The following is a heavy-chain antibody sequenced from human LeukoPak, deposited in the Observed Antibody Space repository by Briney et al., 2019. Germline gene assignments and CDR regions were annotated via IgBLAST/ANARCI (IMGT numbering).Heavy chain of an antibody. V-gene: IGHV1-2*06. Sequence: ASVKVSCKASGYTFTGYYMHWVRQAPAQGLEWMGRINPNSGGTNYAQKFQGRVTLTRDTSTSTVYMELSSLRSEDTAVYYCARATLYDYYFNYWGQGTLVTVSS. CDR1: GYTFTGYY. J-gene: IGHJ4*02. D-gene: IGHD5/OR15-5a*01. CDR2: INPNSGGT. CDR3: ARATLYDYYFNY.